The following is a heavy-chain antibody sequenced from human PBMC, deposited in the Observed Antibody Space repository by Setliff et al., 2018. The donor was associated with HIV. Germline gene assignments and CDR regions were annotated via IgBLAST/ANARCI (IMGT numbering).Heavy chain of an antibody. Sequence: GGSLRLSCAASGFTFSSYAMSWVRQAPGKGLDWVSAISSSGGDKYYADSVKGRFTTSRDNAKNSLYLQMNSLRAEDTAVYYCARGNFGAAIRLQAFDLWGRGTKVTVSS. CDR1: GFTFSSYA. J-gene: IGHJ3*01. D-gene: IGHD3-3*01. V-gene: IGHV3-21*06. CDR3: ARGNFGAAIRLQAFDL. CDR2: ISSSGGDK.